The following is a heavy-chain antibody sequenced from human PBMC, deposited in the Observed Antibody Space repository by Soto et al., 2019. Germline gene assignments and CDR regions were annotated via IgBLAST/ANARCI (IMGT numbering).Heavy chain of an antibody. D-gene: IGHD3-10*01. CDR2: VSSSVSYK. Sequence: EVQLVESGGGLVKPGGSMRLSCAVSGFTFSSQTMNWVRQAPGKGLEWVSSVSSSVSYKNYADSVKGRFSISRDNAKNSLYLQMNSLRGDDTSVYFCASPRGLDDAFDFWGQGTMVTVSS. J-gene: IGHJ3*01. CDR1: GFTFSSQT. CDR3: ASPRGLDDAFDF. V-gene: IGHV3-21*01.